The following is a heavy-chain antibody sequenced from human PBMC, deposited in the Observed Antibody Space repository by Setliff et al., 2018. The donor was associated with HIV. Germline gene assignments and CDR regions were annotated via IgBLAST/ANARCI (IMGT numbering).Heavy chain of an antibody. D-gene: IGHD4-17*01. V-gene: IGHV3-20*04. J-gene: IGHJ4*02. CDR2: INWNGASV. CDR1: GFIFEDYG. Sequence: PGGSLRLSCATSGFIFEDYGMNWVRQAPGKGLEWVSGINWNGASVGYAYSVEGRVTISRDNAKNSLYLQMNTLRAEDTAVYFCARSPYGDYGLDYWGQGTLVTVSS. CDR3: ARSPYGDYGLDY.